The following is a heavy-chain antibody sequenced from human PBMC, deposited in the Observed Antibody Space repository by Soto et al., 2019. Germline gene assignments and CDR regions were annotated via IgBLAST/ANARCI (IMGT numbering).Heavy chain of an antibody. J-gene: IGHJ3*02. CDR3: AKYVRDYDDDTFDI. D-gene: IGHD3-22*01. Sequence: PLRLSWAAAWCTFSNYGMHWVRKAPGKGLEWVAVISYDGSKKYYAYSVKGRFTISRDNSKNTLFLQMSSLRAEDTAVYYCAKYVRDYDDDTFDIWGQGTMVPVS. CDR1: WCTFSNYG. V-gene: IGHV3-30*18. CDR2: ISYDGSKK.